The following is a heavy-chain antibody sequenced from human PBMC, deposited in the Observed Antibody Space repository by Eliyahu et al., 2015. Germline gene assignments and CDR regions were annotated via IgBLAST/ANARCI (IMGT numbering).Heavy chain of an antibody. CDR3: AREGLLGY. Sequence: QVQLVQSGAEVKKPGASVKVSCKASGYTFTSYGISWVRQAPGQGLEWMGRISTYNGISNYAPNLQDRITLXTDTSTSTAYMELRSLRSDDTAVYYCAREGLLGYWGQGTLVTVSS. CDR1: GYTFTSYG. V-gene: IGHV1-18*01. CDR2: ISTYNGIS. J-gene: IGHJ4*02.